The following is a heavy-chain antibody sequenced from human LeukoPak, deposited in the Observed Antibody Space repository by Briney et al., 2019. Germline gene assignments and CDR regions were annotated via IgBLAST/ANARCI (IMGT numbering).Heavy chain of an antibody. V-gene: IGHV3-23*01. Sequence: GGSLRLSCAASGFTFSSYAMSWARQAPGKGLEWVSAISGSGGSTYYADSVKGRFTISRDNSKNTLYLQMNSLRAEDTAVYYCAKDERSGQRLVSFPIDYWGQGTLVTVSS. CDR1: GFTFSSYA. CDR2: ISGSGGST. D-gene: IGHD6-13*01. CDR3: AKDERSGQRLVSFPIDY. J-gene: IGHJ4*02.